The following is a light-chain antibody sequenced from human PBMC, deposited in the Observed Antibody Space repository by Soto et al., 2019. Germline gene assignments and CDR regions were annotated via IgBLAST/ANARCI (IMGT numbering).Light chain of an antibody. CDR1: HSVGST. J-gene: IGKJ1*01. V-gene: IGKV3-15*01. Sequence: ETVMTQSPATLSVSPGERATLSCRASHSVGSTLAWYQQKPGQALRLLMYDTSTRATDIPARFSGSGSGTEFTLTISSLQSADFAVYYCQQYNNWPWTVGQGTKVEIK. CDR3: QQYNNWPWT. CDR2: DTS.